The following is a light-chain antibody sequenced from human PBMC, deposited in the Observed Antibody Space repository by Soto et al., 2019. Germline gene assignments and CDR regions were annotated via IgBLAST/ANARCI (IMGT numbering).Light chain of an antibody. Sequence: QSALTQPPSASGSPGQSVTISCTGTSSDVGGYNYVSWYQQHPGEAPKLMIYEVSQRPSGVPDRFSGSKSGNTASLTVSGLQTEDEADYYCTSYAGTNTVAFGGGTQLTVL. CDR2: EVS. CDR3: TSYAGTNTVA. V-gene: IGLV2-8*01. CDR1: SSDVGGYNY. J-gene: IGLJ2*01.